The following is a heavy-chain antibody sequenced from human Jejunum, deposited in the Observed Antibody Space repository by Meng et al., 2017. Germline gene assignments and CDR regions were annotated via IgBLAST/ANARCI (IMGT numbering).Heavy chain of an antibody. J-gene: IGHJ4*02. V-gene: IGHV4-61*03. CDR2: AST. CDR3: ARVHLGSLDY. CDR1: GGSVSSAGYQ. Sequence: QWPVQESGPVLVRPSETLSLICSVSGGSVSSAGYQWSWIRQPPGKGLEWIGYASTNYIPSLKRRVPLSVVPSKNHFSLRLTSVPAADTALYYCARVHLGSLDYWGQGILVTVSS. D-gene: IGHD1-26*01.